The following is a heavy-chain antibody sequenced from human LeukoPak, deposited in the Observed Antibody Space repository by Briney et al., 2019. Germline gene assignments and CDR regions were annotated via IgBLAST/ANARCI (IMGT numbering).Heavy chain of an antibody. D-gene: IGHD6-19*01. J-gene: IGHJ4*02. Sequence: GESLKISCKGSGYTFTNYWIGWVRQMPGKGLEWVGIIYPGDSDTRYSPSFQGQVTISADKSISTAYLQWSSLKASDTAMYYCARPGSIAVVGSYFDYWGQGTLVTVSS. CDR2: IYPGDSDT. CDR1: GYTFTNYW. CDR3: ARPGSIAVVGSYFDY. V-gene: IGHV5-51*01.